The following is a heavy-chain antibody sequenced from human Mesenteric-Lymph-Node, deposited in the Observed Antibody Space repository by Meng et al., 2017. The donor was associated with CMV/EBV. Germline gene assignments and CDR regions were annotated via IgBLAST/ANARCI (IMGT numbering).Heavy chain of an antibody. J-gene: IGHJ4*02. CDR2: ISSSGSTI. CDR1: GFTFRSYV. CDR3: ARVNALDY. V-gene: IGHV3-48*03. Sequence: SLKISCAASGFTFRSYVMNWVRQAPGKGLEWVSYISSSGSTIYYADSVKGRFTISRDNAKNSLYLQMNSLRAEDTAVYYCARVNALDYWGQGTLVTVSS. D-gene: IGHD2-2*01.